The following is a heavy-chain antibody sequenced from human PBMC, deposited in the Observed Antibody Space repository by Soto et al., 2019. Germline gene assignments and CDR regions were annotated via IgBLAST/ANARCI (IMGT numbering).Heavy chain of an antibody. CDR3: AKVRKGTAMVLYFDY. J-gene: IGHJ4*02. D-gene: IGHD5-18*01. CDR1: GFTFSSYG. CDR2: ISYDGSNK. Sequence: QVQLVESGGGVVQPGRSLRLSCAASGFTFSSYGMHWVRQAPGKGLEWVAVISYDGSNKYYADSVKGRFTNSRDNSKNTLYLQMNSLRAEDTAVYYCAKVRKGTAMVLYFDYWGQGTLVTVSS. V-gene: IGHV3-30*18.